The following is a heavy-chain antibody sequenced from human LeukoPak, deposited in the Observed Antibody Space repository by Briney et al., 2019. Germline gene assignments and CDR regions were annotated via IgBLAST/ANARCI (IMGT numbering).Heavy chain of an antibody. Sequence: PSETLSLTCTVSGGSITSDYYWGWIRQPPGKGLEWIGYIYYSGSAYQNPSLESRLTISVDTSKNQFSLKLTSVTDADTAVYYCAASSRGQFDYWGQGTLVTVSS. J-gene: IGHJ4*02. CDR3: AASSRGQFDY. V-gene: IGHV4-30-4*01. CDR2: IYYSGSA. CDR1: GGSITSDYY. D-gene: IGHD6-19*01.